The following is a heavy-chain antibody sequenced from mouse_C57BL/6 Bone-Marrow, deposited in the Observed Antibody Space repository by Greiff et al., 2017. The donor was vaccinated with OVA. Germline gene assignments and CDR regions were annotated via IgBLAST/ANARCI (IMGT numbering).Heavy chain of an antibody. CDR1: GFTFSSYG. V-gene: IGHV5-6*01. D-gene: IGHD3-2*02. Sequence: EVKLQESGGDLVKPGGSLKLSCAASGFTFSSYGMSWVRQTPDKRLEWVATISSGGSYTYYPDSVKGRFTISRDNAKNTLYLQMSSLKSEDTAMYYCARLRQLRLAWFAYWGQGTLVTVSA. CDR3: ARLRQLRLAWFAY. CDR2: ISSGGSYT. J-gene: IGHJ3*01.